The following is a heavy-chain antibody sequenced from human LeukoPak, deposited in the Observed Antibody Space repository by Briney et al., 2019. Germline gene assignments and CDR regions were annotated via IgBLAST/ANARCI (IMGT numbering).Heavy chain of an antibody. CDR3: ARTEVGAHARAFDI. CDR2: IYWDDDK. CDR1: GFSLSTSGVG. V-gene: IGHV2-5*02. Sequence: SGPTLVKPTQTLTLTCTFSGFSLSTSGVGVGWIRQPPGKALEWLALIYWDDDKRYSPSLKSRLTITKDTSKNPVVLTMTNMDPVDTATYYCARTEVGAHARAFDIWGERTMGSVSS. D-gene: IGHD1-26*01. J-gene: IGHJ3*02.